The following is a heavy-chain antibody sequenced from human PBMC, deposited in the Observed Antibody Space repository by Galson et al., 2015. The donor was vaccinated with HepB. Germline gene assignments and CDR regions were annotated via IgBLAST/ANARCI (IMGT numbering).Heavy chain of an antibody. CDR3: AKDFQDYGDLNDAFDI. CDR1: GFTFSSYG. CDR2: ISYDGSNK. J-gene: IGHJ3*02. V-gene: IGHV3-30*18. D-gene: IGHD4-17*01. Sequence: SLRLSCAASGFTFSSYGMHWVRQAPGKGLEWVAVISYDGSNKYYADSVKGRFTISRDNSKNTLYLQMNSLRAEDTAVYYCAKDFQDYGDLNDAFDIWGQGTMVTVSS.